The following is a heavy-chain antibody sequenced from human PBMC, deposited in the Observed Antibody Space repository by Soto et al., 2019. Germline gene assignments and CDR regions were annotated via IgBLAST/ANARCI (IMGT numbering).Heavy chain of an antibody. CDR2: ISYDGNYK. J-gene: IGHJ6*02. CDR1: GFTFSSYG. Sequence: QVQLVESGGGVVQPGRSLRLSCAASGFTFSSYGIHWVRQAPGKGLEWVAVISYDGNYKYYADSVKGRFTISRDNSKKTVFLQMNSLRVEDTAVYYCAKARDYEVGDEIVYYFGMDVCGQGTSVTVSS. D-gene: IGHD3-16*01. CDR3: AKARDYEVGDEIVYYFGMDV. V-gene: IGHV3-30*18.